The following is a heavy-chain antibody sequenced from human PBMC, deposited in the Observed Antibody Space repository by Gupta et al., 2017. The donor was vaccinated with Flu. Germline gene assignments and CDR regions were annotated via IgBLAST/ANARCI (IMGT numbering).Heavy chain of an antibody. V-gene: IGHV4-59*08. J-gene: IGHJ4*02. CDR2: IYNRRST. CDR1: GGSLSTSY. Sequence: QVQLQESGPGLVKPSETLSLTCPVSGGSLSTSYWSWIRQPPGKALEWIGYIYNRRSTNFNPSLESRLSMSVDTSQNQFSLSLGSVTAADTAVYYCATTYETHSGFDYWGPGTLVTVSS. D-gene: IGHD3-22*01. CDR3: ATTYETHSGFDY.